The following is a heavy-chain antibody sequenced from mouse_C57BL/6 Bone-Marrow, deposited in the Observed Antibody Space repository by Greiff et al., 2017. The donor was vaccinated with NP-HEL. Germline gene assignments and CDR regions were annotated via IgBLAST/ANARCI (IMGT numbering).Heavy chain of an antibody. J-gene: IGHJ1*03. CDR3: ARVDYYGSSYGWYFDV. D-gene: IGHD1-1*01. Sequence: QVQLQQPGAELVKPGASVKMSCKASGYTFTSYWITWVKQRPGQGLEWIGDIYPGSGSTNYNEKFKSKATLTVDTSSSTAYMQLSSLTSEDSAVYYCARVDYYGSSYGWYFDVWGTGTTVTVSS. CDR2: IYPGSGST. CDR1: GYTFTSYW. V-gene: IGHV1-55*01.